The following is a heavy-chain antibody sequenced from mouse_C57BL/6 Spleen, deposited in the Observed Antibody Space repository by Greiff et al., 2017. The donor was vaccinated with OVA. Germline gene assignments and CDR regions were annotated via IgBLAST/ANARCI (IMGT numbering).Heavy chain of an antibody. CDR1: GYTFTSYW. D-gene: IGHD1-1*01. Sequence: QVQLQQPGAELVKPGASVKLSCKASGYTFTSYWMHWVKQRPGQGLEWIGMIHPNSGSTNYNEKFKSKATLTVDKSSSTAYMQLSSLTSEDSACYYCARGGYYGRAMDYWGQGTSVTVSS. J-gene: IGHJ4*01. CDR3: ARGGYYGRAMDY. CDR2: IHPNSGST. V-gene: IGHV1-64*01.